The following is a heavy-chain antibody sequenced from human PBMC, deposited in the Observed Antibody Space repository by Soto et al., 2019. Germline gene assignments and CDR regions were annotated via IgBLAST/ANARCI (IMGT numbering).Heavy chain of an antibody. CDR2: ISADGSEK. J-gene: IGHJ4*02. Sequence: EVQLLESGGGLVQPGGSLRLSCAASGFTFSSYAMSWVRQAPGKGLEWVAYISADGSEKNYVDSVKGRFTISRDNAKNSLYVQMNSLRVEDTAIYYCARTPRLLDSWGQGTLVTVSS. CDR1: GFTFSSYA. CDR3: ARTPRLLDS. V-gene: IGHV3-7*01. D-gene: IGHD6-6*01.